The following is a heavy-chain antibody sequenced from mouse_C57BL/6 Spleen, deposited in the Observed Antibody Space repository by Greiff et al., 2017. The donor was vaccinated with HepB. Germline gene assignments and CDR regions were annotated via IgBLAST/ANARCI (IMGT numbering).Heavy chain of an antibody. D-gene: IGHD4-1*01. CDR1: GYTFTSYW. CDR3: ASITGNFDY. CDR2: IDPSDSYT. V-gene: IGHV1-69*01. Sequence: QVQLKQPGAELVMPGASVKLSCKASGYTFTSYWMHWVKQRPGQGLEWIGEIDPSDSYTNYNQKFKGKSTLTVDKSSSTAYMQLSSLTSEDSAVYYCASITGNFDYWGQGTTLTVSS. J-gene: IGHJ2*01.